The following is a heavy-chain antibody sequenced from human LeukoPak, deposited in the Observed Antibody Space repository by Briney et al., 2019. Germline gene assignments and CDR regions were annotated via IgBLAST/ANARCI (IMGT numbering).Heavy chain of an antibody. CDR3: AGRSGYSYGDFDY. CDR1: GGSISSSSYY. J-gene: IGHJ4*02. Sequence: SETLSLTCTVSGGSISSSSYYWGWIRQPPGKGLEWIGSIYYSGSTYYNPSLKSRVTISLDTSKSQLSLKVSSVTAADTAVYYCAGRSGYSYGDFDYWGQGTLVTVSS. V-gene: IGHV4-39*07. CDR2: IYYSGST. D-gene: IGHD5-18*01.